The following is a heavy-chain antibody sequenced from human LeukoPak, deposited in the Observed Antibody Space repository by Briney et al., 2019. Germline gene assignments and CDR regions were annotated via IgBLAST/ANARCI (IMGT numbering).Heavy chain of an antibody. D-gene: IGHD2-21*01. V-gene: IGHV3-33*01. CDR2: IWYDGSNK. Sequence: GGSLRLSCAASGFTFSSYGMHWVRQAPGKGLEWVAVIWYDGSNKYYADSVKGRFTISRDNSKNTLYLQMNSLRAEDTAVYYCARDVPIAPDCGMDVWAKGTRVTVS. CDR3: ARDVPIAPDCGMDV. J-gene: IGHJ6*04. CDR1: GFTFSSYG.